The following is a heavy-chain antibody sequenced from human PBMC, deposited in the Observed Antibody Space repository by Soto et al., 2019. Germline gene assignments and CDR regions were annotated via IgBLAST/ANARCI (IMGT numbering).Heavy chain of an antibody. CDR3: TTEPDYSNYFEY. CDR2: IRSKADGGTT. V-gene: IGHV3-15*07. CDR1: GFTFNNAW. Sequence: EVQLVESGGGLVKPGGSLRLSCAASGFTFNNAWMNWVRQAPGKGLEWVGRIRSKADGGTTDYAAPVKVSITISRDDSKNTLHLQMNSLNTEDTAVYYCTTEPDYSNYFEYWAQGTLVTVSS. J-gene: IGHJ4*02. D-gene: IGHD4-4*01.